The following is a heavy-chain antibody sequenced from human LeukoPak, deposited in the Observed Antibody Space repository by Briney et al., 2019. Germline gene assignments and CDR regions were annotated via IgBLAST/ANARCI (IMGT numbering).Heavy chain of an antibody. Sequence: PGRSLRLPCTASGFTFGDYAMSWFRQAPGKGLEWVGFIRSKAYGGTTEYAATVKGRFTISRDDSKSSVYLQMNSLKTEDTAVYYCTREHSYYYDNSGSDYWGQGTLVTVSS. J-gene: IGHJ4*02. V-gene: IGHV3-49*03. CDR2: IRSKAYGGTT. CDR1: GFTFGDYA. D-gene: IGHD3-22*01. CDR3: TREHSYYYDNSGSDY.